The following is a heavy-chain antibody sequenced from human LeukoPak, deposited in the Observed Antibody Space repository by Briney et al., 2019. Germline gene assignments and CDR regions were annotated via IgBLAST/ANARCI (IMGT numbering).Heavy chain of an antibody. CDR2: ISSSSSYI. J-gene: IGHJ4*02. Sequence: PGRSLRLSCAASGFTFSSYSMNWVRQGPGKGLEWVSSISSSSSYIYYADSVKGRFTISRDNAKNSLYLQMNSLRAEDTAVYYCARDGGYYFDYWGQGTLLTVSS. CDR1: GFTFSSYS. D-gene: IGHD1-14*01. V-gene: IGHV3-21*01. CDR3: ARDGGYYFDY.